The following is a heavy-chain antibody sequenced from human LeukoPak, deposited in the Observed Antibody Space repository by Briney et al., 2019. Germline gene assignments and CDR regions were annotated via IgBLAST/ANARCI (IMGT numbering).Heavy chain of an antibody. J-gene: IGHJ4*02. CDR3: ARGRDMVRGVIPHYSDY. CDR1: GGSISSYY. Sequence: PSETLCLTCTVSGGSISSYYWSWIRQPPGKGLEWIAYIYYSGSTNYNPSLKSRVTISVDTSKNQFSLKLSSVTAADTAVYYCARGRDMVRGVIPHYSDYWGQGTLVTVSS. CDR2: IYYSGST. D-gene: IGHD3-10*01. V-gene: IGHV4-59*01.